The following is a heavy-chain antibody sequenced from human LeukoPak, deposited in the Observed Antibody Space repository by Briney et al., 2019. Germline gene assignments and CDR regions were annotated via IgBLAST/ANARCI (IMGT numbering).Heavy chain of an antibody. CDR2: ITASGGNT. Sequence: GGSLRLSCAASGFTFSSYAMGWVRQAPGKGLEWVSAITASGGNTYYADSVKGRFTISRDNSKHTLYLQVNSLRAEDTAVYYCAKGNGYSYGRYYFDYWGQGTLVTVSS. CDR3: AKGNGYSYGRYYFDY. V-gene: IGHV3-23*01. J-gene: IGHJ4*02. D-gene: IGHD5-18*01. CDR1: GFTFSSYA.